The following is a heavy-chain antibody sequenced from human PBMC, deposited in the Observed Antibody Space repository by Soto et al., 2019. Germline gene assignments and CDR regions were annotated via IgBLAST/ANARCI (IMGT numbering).Heavy chain of an antibody. CDR2: INSDGSST. J-gene: IGHJ5*02. CDR1: GFRFSSYW. CDR3: AREGFGYQLRFSDWFDP. V-gene: IGHV3-74*01. D-gene: IGHD2-2*01. Sequence: PGWSLRLSCAASGFRFSSYWMHWVRQAPGKGLVWVSRINSDGSSTRYADSVKGRFTISRDNAKNTVYLQMNSLRAEDTAVYYCAREGFGYQLRFSDWFDPWGQGTMGTVSS.